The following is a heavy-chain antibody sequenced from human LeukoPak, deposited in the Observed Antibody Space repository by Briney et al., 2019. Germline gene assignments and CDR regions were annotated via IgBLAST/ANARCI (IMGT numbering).Heavy chain of an antibody. D-gene: IGHD3-9*01. CDR1: GFTFSSYA. J-gene: IGHJ4*02. Sequence: PGGSLRLSCAASGFTFSSYAMSWVRQAPGKGLEWVSAISGSGGSTYYADSVKGRSTISGDNSKNTLYLQMNSLRAEDTAVYYCAKDTTRYFDWLLFPFDYWGQGTLVTVSS. V-gene: IGHV3-23*01. CDR3: AKDTTRYFDWLLFPFDY. CDR2: ISGSGGST.